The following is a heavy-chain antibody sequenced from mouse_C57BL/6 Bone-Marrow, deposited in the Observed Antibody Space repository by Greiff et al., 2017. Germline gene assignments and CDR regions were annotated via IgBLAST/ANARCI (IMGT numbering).Heavy chain of an antibody. D-gene: IGHD2-3*01. Sequence: QVQLQQPGAELVMPGASVKLSCKASGYTFTSYWMHWVKQRPGQGLEWIGENDPSDSYTNYNQKFKGKSTLTVDKSSSTAYMQLSSLTSEDSAVYYCANDGYFWYFDVWGTGPTVTVSS. CDR3: ANDGYFWYFDV. CDR2: NDPSDSYT. V-gene: IGHV1-69*01. CDR1: GYTFTSYW. J-gene: IGHJ1*03.